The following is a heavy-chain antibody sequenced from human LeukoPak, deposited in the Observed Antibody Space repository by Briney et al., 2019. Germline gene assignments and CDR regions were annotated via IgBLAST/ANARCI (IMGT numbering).Heavy chain of an antibody. Sequence: GGSLRLSCAASGFTFSSYAMHWVRQAPGKGLEWVAVISYDGSNKYYADSVKGRFTISRDNSKNTLYLQMNSLRAEDTAVYYCARRGQLSRGVYYFDYWGQGTLVTVSS. CDR1: GFTFSSYA. J-gene: IGHJ4*02. D-gene: IGHD6-13*01. CDR2: ISYDGSNK. V-gene: IGHV3-30-3*01. CDR3: ARRGQLSRGVYYFDY.